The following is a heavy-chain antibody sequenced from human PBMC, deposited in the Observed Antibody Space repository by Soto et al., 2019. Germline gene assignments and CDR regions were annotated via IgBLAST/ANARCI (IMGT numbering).Heavy chain of an antibody. D-gene: IGHD2-21*02. CDR2: LQTDGSHP. CDR1: GFTFNYYW. CDR3: ARGGDPDY. Sequence: EVQLVESGGGLVQPGGSLRLSCVASGFTFNYYWTHWVRQAPGEGLMWVSRLQTDGSHPDYADSVKARFTISRDNAKNTLYQQMNNLRAEDTAVYYSARGGDPDYWGQGNLVTVSS. V-gene: IGHV3-74*01. J-gene: IGHJ4*02.